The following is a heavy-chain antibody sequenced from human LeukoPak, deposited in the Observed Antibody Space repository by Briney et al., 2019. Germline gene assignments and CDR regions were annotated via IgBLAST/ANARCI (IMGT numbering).Heavy chain of an antibody. V-gene: IGHV1-18*01. CDR1: GYTFTSYG. CDR2: ISAYNGNT. D-gene: IGHD1-26*01. CDR3: ARGWELVSPGDYYYYGMDV. Sequence: ASVKVSCKASGYTFTSYGISWVRQAPGQGLEWMGWISAYNGNTNYAQKLQGRVTMTTDTSTSTAYMELRSLRSDDTAVHYCARGWELVSPGDYYYYGMDVWGQGTTVTVSS. J-gene: IGHJ6*02.